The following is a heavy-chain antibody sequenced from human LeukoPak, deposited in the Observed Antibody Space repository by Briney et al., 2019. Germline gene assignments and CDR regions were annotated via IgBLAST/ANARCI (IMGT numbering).Heavy chain of an antibody. CDR2: ISGSGGTT. J-gene: IGHJ4*02. Sequence: GGSLRLSCVASGFTFASYAMGWVRQDPGKGLKWVAAISGSGGTTHYADSVKGRFTISRDNSKNTLYLQMHSLRAEDTALYYCAKVSLVVITTGAIDYWGQGTLVTVSS. D-gene: IGHD3-22*01. CDR1: GFTFASYA. CDR3: AKVSLVVITTGAIDY. V-gene: IGHV3-23*01.